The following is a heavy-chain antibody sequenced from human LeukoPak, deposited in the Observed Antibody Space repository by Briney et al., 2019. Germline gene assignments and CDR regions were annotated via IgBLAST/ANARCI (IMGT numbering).Heavy chain of an antibody. J-gene: IGHJ3*01. Sequence: PGGSLRLSCAASGFTFSSYWLSWVRQAPGKGLEWVANIKQDESEKHYADSVKGRFTISRDNAKNSLNLQMNSLTAEDTAVFYCARRRYGEAFNVWGQGTMVTVSS. V-gene: IGHV3-7*01. D-gene: IGHD3-9*01. CDR1: GFTFSSYW. CDR2: IKQDESEK. CDR3: ARRRYGEAFNV.